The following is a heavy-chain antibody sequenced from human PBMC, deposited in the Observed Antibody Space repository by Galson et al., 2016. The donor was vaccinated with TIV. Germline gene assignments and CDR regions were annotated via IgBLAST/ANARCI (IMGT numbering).Heavy chain of an antibody. J-gene: IGHJ6*02. CDR2: IWYDGSNE. D-gene: IGHD6-6*01. CDR3: EREFSIPPRHYGLDV. CDR1: RIDFSSYG. Sequence: SLRLSCAASRIDFSSYGMHWVRQAPGKGLEWVALIWYDGSNEDYSDSVKGRFTISRDNSINMLYLQMNSLRVEDTAVYYCEREFSIPPRHYGLDVWGPGTTVTAS. V-gene: IGHV3-33*01.